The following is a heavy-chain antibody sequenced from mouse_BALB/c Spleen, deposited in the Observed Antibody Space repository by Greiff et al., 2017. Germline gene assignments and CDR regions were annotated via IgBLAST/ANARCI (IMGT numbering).Heavy chain of an antibody. CDR3: ARGDDGYLFAY. D-gene: IGHD2-3*01. CDR1: GYTFTSYW. CDR2: IYPGDGDT. J-gene: IGHJ3*01. V-gene: IGHV1-87*01. Sequence: VQLQQSGAELARPGASVKLSCKASGYTFTSYWMQWVKQRPGQGLEWIGAIYPGDGDTRYTQKFKGKATLTADKSSSTAYMQLSSLASEDSAVYYCARGDDGYLFAYWGQGTLVTVSA.